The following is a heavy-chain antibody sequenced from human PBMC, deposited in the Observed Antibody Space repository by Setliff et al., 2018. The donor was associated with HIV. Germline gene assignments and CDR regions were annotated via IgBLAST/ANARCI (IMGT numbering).Heavy chain of an antibody. D-gene: IGHD2-8*01. V-gene: IGHV4-4*07. CDR3: ARLRSSNGLFFLLDS. CDR1: GASVSDHH. Sequence: PSETLSLTCSVSGASVSDHHWTWIRQTAEKRLEYIGRIRFSGGSNYNPSLSSRVTMSVDTSNNQFSLRLKSVTSADTAVYYCARLRSSNGLFFLLDSWGQGTRVTVSS. J-gene: IGHJ4*02. CDR2: IRFSGGS.